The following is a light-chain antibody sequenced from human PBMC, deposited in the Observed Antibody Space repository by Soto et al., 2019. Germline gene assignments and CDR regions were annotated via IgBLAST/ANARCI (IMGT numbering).Light chain of an antibody. CDR1: QSLSSW. CDR2: KAS. Sequence: DIQMTQSPSTLSASVGDRVTITCRASQSLSSWLAWYQQKPGKAPKSLIYKASSLEGGVPSRFSGSGCGTEFTLTVSSLQLDDFATYDSQQYLRYPITFGQGTRLEIK. CDR3: QQYLRYPIT. V-gene: IGKV1-5*03. J-gene: IGKJ5*01.